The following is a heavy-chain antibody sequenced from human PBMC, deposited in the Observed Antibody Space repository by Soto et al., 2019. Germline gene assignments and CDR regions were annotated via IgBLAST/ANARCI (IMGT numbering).Heavy chain of an antibody. CDR1: GYSFTSHW. V-gene: IGHV5-51*01. D-gene: IGHD5-12*01. CDR3: ARIEMATISTAAFDI. CDR2: IYPGDSDT. J-gene: IGHJ3*02. Sequence: GESLKISCKGSGYSFTSHWIGWVRQMPGKGLEWMGIIYPGDSDTRYSPSFQGQVTISADKSISTAYLQWSSLKASDTAMYYCARIEMATISTAAFDIWGQGTMVTVSS.